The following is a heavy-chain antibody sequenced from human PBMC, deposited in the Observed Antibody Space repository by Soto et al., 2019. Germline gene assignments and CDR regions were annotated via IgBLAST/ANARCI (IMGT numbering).Heavy chain of an antibody. V-gene: IGHV1-18*04. Sequence: QVQLVQSGAEVKKAGASVKVSCKDSGYTFTSYGISWVRQAPGQGLEWMGWSSAYNGNTNYAQKLQGRVTMTTDTSTGTAYMELRSLNSADAAVYYCARDHLGGYHWNYGLYYYGGMDVWGQGPTVPVSS. CDR2: SSAYNGNT. CDR1: GYTFTSYG. D-gene: IGHD1-7*01. CDR3: ARDHLGGYHWNYGLYYYGGMDV. J-gene: IGHJ6*02.